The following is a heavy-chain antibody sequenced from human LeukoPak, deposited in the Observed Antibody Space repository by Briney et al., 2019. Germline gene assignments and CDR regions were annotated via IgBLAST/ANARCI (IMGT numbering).Heavy chain of an antibody. V-gene: IGHV4-30-2*01. CDR2: IYHSGST. J-gene: IGHJ2*01. Sequence: WVRQMPGKGLEWIGYIYHSGSTYYNPSLKSRVTISVDRSKNQFSLKLSSVTAADTAVYYCAREFGWYFDLWGRGTLVTVSS. CDR3: AREFGWYFDL. D-gene: IGHD3-10*01.